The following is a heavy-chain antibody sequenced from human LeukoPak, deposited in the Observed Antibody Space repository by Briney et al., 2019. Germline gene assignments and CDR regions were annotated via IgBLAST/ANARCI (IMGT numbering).Heavy chain of an antibody. Sequence: GASVKVSCKASGYTFTGYYMHWVRQAPGQGLEWMGWINPNSGGTNYAQKFQGRVTMTRDTSISTAYMELSRLRSDDTAVYYCARIPRRMVRGVIRSATGNGNWFDPWGQGTLVTVSS. J-gene: IGHJ5*02. D-gene: IGHD3-10*01. CDR2: INPNSGGT. V-gene: IGHV1-2*02. CDR1: GYTFTGYY. CDR3: ARIPRRMVRGVIRSATGNGNWFDP.